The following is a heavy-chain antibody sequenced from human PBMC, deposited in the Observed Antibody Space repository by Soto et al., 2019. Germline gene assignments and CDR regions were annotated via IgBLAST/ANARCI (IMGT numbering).Heavy chain of an antibody. CDR2: IYSGGET. D-gene: IGHD1-1*01. V-gene: IGHV3-66*01. CDR3: ASRRSSYGTYDY. CDR1: GFTVSSNY. J-gene: IGHJ4*02. Sequence: TGGSLRLSCAASGFTVSSNYMSWVRQAPGNGLEWVSMIYSGGETYYADSVKGRFTRSRGTSKNTLYLQMNSLRAEDTAVYYCASRRSSYGTYDYWGQGALVTVSS.